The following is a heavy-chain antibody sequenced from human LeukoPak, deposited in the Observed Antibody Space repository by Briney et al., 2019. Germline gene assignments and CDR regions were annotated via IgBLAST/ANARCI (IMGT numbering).Heavy chain of an antibody. V-gene: IGHV4-39*01. D-gene: IGHD6-19*01. CDR3: ARAIYSSGWFFDY. CDR1: GGSISSPIYF. Sequence: SETLSLTCTVSGGSISSPIYFWGWIRQPPGKGLEWIGSFYQSGNTYYNPSLGSRLTVSADTSRNKISLKINSVTATDTAVYYCARAIYSSGWFFDYWGPGTLVTVAS. J-gene: IGHJ4*02. CDR2: FYQSGNT.